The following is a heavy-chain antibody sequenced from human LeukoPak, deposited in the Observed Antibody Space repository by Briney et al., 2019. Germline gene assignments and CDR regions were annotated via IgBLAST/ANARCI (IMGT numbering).Heavy chain of an antibody. CDR1: GFTFSSYA. V-gene: IGHV3-30-3*01. CDR3: ASGTFDY. D-gene: IGHD3-16*01. J-gene: IGHJ4*02. Sequence: GGSLRLSCAASGFTFSSYAMHWVRQAPGKGLEWVAVISYDGSNKYYADSVKGRFTISRDNSKNTLYLQMNSLRAEDTAVYYCASGTFDYWGQGTLVTVSS. CDR2: ISYDGSNK.